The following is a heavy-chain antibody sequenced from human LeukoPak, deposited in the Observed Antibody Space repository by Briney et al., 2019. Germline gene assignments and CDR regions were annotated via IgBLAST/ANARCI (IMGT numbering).Heavy chain of an antibody. D-gene: IGHD7-27*01. Sequence: GGSLRLSCAASGFTFSSYWMSWVRQAPGKGREGLANIKQDGSEKSYVASVKGRFTISRDNAKNSLYLQINSRRAEDTAVYYCARDKDWGNDYWGQGTLFTVSS. J-gene: IGHJ4*02. CDR1: GFTFSSYW. CDR3: ARDKDWGNDY. V-gene: IGHV3-7*03. CDR2: IKQDGSEK.